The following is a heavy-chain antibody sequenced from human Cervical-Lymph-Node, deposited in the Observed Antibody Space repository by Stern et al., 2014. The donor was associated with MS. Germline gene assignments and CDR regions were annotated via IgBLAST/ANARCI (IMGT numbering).Heavy chain of an antibody. CDR3: GRDEGGVVPTAVLDF. Sequence: VQLVESGAEVKKPGASVNVSCKASGYTFTKYYMHWVRQAPGQGLEWMGIINTSGDSTRYAPKFQGRFTITRDASTNTVYMELNRLRSEDTAVYYCGRDEGGVVPTAVLDFWGQGTVVTVSS. J-gene: IGHJ4*02. CDR1: GYTFTKYY. D-gene: IGHD3-16*01. CDR2: INTSGDST. V-gene: IGHV1-46*01.